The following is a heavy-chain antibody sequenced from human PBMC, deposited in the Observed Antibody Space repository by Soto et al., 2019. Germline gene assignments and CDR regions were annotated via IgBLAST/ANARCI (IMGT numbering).Heavy chain of an antibody. V-gene: IGHV3-21*01. D-gene: IGHD3-22*01. CDR1: GFTFSSYS. CDR3: ARGPGIAVVYYGMDV. Sequence: GGSLRLSCAASGFTFSSYSMNWVRQAPGKGLEWVSSISSSSSYIYYADSVKGRFTISRDNAKNSLYLQMNSLRAEDTAVYYCARGPGIAVVYYGMDVWGQGTTVTVSS. J-gene: IGHJ6*02. CDR2: ISSSSSYI.